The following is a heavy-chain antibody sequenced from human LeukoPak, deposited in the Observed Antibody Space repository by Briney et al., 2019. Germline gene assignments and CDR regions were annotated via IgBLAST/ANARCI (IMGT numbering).Heavy chain of an antibody. CDR2: IDYSGST. V-gene: IGHV4-59*12. J-gene: IGHJ3*02. CDR3: ARESRWGAFDI. D-gene: IGHD3-16*01. Sequence: SETLSLTCTVSGGSISINYWNWIRQPPGRGLEWIGYIDYSGSTNYNPSLKSRVTISVDTSKNQFSLKLSSVTAADTAVYYCARESRWGAFDIWGQGTMVTVSS. CDR1: GGSISINY.